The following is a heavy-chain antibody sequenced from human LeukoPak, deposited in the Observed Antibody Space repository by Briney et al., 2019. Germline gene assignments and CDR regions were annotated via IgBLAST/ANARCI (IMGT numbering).Heavy chain of an antibody. J-gene: IGHJ4*02. V-gene: IGHV1-18*04. CDR1: GYAFTSYG. D-gene: IGHD5-18*01. CDR3: ARAPDTAMDHDY. CDR2: ISAYNGNT. Sequence: ASVKVSCKATGYAFTSYGISWVRQAPGQGLEWMGWISAYNGNTNYAQKLQGRVTMTTDTSTSTAYMGLRSLRSDDTAVYYCARAPDTAMDHDYWGQGTLVTVSS.